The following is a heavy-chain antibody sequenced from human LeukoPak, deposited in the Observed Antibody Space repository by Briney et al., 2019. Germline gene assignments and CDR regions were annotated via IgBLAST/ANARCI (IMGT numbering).Heavy chain of an antibody. CDR3: ARFHSPWYSGSYYYYYYGMDV. Sequence: SETLSLTCTVSGGSIRSDYWSWVRQPPGKGLEWIGYIHYSGSTNYNASLKSRLTMSVDMSKNQFSLKLTSVTAADTAVYYCARFHSPWYSGSYYYYYYGMDVWGQGTTVTVSS. V-gene: IGHV4-59*01. CDR2: IHYSGST. CDR1: GGSIRSDY. J-gene: IGHJ6*02. D-gene: IGHD1-26*01.